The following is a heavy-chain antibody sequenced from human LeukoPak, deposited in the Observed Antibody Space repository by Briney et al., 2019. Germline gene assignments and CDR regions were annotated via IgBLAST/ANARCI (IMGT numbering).Heavy chain of an antibody. D-gene: IGHD3-22*01. V-gene: IGHV4-38-2*02. Sequence: SETLSLTCDVFGDSITNTYFWGWIRRPPGKGLQWIGSIDQGGNTYFESSLKGRVYLSVDTSKNQFSLTLTPVTDADTAIYHCVREVRYHDDSGYPDSWGQGTLVIVSS. CDR1: GDSITNTYF. CDR2: IDQGGNT. CDR3: VREVRYHDDSGYPDS. J-gene: IGHJ4*02.